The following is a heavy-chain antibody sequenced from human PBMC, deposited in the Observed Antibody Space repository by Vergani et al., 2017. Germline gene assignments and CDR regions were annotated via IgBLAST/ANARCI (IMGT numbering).Heavy chain of an antibody. D-gene: IGHD3-10*01. V-gene: IGHV3-30*03. CDR3: ARDTRPGYYYGSGCYSGY. Sequence: QVSLVESGGGVVQPGRSLTLTCSASGFGFKNFAMHWVRQAPGKGLEWVATISKDGTHDYYEPSVRGRFAVSRDNAKNSLYLQMNSLRAEDTAVYYCARDTRPGYYYGSGCYSGYWGQGTLVTVSS. CDR2: ISKDGTHD. J-gene: IGHJ4*02. CDR1: GFGFKNFA.